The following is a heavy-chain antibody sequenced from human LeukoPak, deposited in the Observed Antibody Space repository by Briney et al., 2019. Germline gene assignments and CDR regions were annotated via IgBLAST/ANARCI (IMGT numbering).Heavy chain of an antibody. CDR3: ANYYSPDTGYYMDV. J-gene: IGHJ6*03. D-gene: IGHD4-11*01. Sequence: GGSLRLSCAASGFTFSGYAMSWVRQAPGKGLEWVSAISGSGGSTYYADSVKGRFTISRDNSKNTLYLQMNSLRAEDTAVYYCANYYSPDTGYYMDVWGKGTTVTVSS. V-gene: IGHV3-23*01. CDR2: ISGSGGST. CDR1: GFTFSGYA.